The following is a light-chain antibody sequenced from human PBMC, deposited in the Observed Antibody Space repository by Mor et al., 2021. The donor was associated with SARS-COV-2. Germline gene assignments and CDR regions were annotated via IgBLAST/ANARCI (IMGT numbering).Light chain of an antibody. V-gene: IGKV3-11*01. CDR3: QQRTSSYT. CDR2: DAS. Sequence: GQRGTLSCRASQSVGTSLAWYQHKPGQAPRLLIYDASKRVTGISSRFGGRGSGTYFTLTIRSVEPEDFATYYCQQRTSSYTF. J-gene: IGKJ2*01. CDR1: QSVGTS.